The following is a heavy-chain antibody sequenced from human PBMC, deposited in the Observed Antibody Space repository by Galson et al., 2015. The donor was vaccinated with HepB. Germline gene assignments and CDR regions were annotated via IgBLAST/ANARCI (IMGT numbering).Heavy chain of an antibody. CDR3: AKAPRRTRTTVTTSVSYFDY. Sequence: SLRLSCAASGFTFSDYYMSWIRQAPGKGLEWVSYISSSGSTIYYADSVKGRFTISRDNSKNTLYLQMNSLRAEDTAVYYCAKAPRRTRTTVTTSVSYFDYWGQGTLVTVSS. J-gene: IGHJ4*02. D-gene: IGHD4-17*01. V-gene: IGHV3-11*04. CDR1: GFTFSDYY. CDR2: ISSSGSTI.